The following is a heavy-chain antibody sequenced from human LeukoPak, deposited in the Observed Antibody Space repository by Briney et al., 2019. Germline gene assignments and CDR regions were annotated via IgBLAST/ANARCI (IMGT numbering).Heavy chain of an antibody. J-gene: IGHJ4*02. CDR3: AKGGIMITFGGVIVMEPSDY. V-gene: IGHV3-23*01. D-gene: IGHD3-16*02. CDR2: GGST. Sequence: GGSTYYADSVKCRFTISRDNSKNTLYLQMNSLRAEDTAVYYCAKGGIMITFGGVIVMEPSDYWGQGTLVTVSS.